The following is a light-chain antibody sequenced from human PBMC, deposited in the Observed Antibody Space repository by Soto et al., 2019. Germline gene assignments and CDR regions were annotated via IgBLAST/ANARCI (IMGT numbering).Light chain of an antibody. V-gene: IGLV2-14*01. CDR2: DVS. CDR1: SSDVGGYNY. Sequence: QSVLTQPASVSGSPGQSITISCTGTSSDVGGYNYVSWYQQHPGKAPKLMIHDVSNRPSGVSNRFSGSKSGNTASLTISWLQAEDEADYYCSSYTSSSTLGYVFGTGTKVTVL. CDR3: SSYTSSSTLGYV. J-gene: IGLJ1*01.